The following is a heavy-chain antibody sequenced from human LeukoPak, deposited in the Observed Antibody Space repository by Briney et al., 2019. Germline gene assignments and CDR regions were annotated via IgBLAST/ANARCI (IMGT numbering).Heavy chain of an antibody. CDR2: IIPIFGTA. CDR1: GGTFSSYA. Sequence: EASVNVSCTASGGTFSSYAISWVRQAPGQGLEWMGGIIPIFGTANYAQKFQGRVTITADKSTSTAYMELSSLRSEDTAVYYCARGRGRHSSSWFDPWGQGTLVTVSS. D-gene: IGHD6-13*01. J-gene: IGHJ5*02. CDR3: ARGRGRHSSSWFDP. V-gene: IGHV1-69*06.